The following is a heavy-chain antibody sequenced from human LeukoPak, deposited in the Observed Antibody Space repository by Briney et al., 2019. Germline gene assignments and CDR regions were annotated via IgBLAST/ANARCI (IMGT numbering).Heavy chain of an antibody. CDR3: ARDKAPDYYDSSGYYSPGYFQH. Sequence: ASVKVSCKASGYTFTGYYMHWVRQAPGQGLEWMGWINPNSGGTNYAQKFQGRVTITADKSTSTAYMELSSLRSEDTAVYYCARDKAPDYYDSSGYYSPGYFQHWGQGTLVTVSS. CDR1: GYTFTGYY. D-gene: IGHD3-22*01. J-gene: IGHJ1*01. CDR2: INPNSGGT. V-gene: IGHV1-2*02.